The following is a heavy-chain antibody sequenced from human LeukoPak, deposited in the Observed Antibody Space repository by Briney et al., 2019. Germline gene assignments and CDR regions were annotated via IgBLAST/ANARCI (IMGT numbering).Heavy chain of an antibody. V-gene: IGHV1-18*01. Sequence: ASVKVSCKASGYTLTSYGIRWVRQAPGQGLEWMGWISAYNGNTNYAQKLQGRVTMTTDTSTSTAYMELRSLRSDDTAVYYCARAPRPNWFDPWGQGTLVTVSS. J-gene: IGHJ5*02. CDR2: ISAYNGNT. CDR1: GYTLTSYG. CDR3: ARAPRPNWFDP.